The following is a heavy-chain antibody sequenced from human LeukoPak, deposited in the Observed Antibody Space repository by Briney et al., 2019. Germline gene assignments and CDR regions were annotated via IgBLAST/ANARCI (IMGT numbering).Heavy chain of an antibody. D-gene: IGHD1-26*01. CDR1: GGSISSSNW. J-gene: IGHJ4*02. CDR2: IYNSEST. V-gene: IGHV4-4*02. CDR3: GGGAGDVFDY. Sequence: SETLSLTCAVSGGSISSSNWWSWVRQPPGKGLAGIGEIYNSESTNYNPSLKSRVTISVDKSKNQFSLKLSSVTAADTAVYYCGGGAGDVFDYWGQGTLVTVSS.